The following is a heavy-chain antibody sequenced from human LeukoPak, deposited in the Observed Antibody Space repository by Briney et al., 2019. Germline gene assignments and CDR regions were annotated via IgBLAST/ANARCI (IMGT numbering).Heavy chain of an antibody. CDR1: GFTFSSYS. D-gene: IGHD6-19*01. V-gene: IGHV3-21*01. CDR3: ARDSVAASFDY. CDR2: ISSSSSYI. J-gene: IGHJ4*02. Sequence: GGSLRLSCAASGFTFSSYSTKWLRQAPGKGLEWVSSISSSSSYIYYADSVKGRFTISRDNAKNSLYLQMNSLRAEDTAVYYCARDSVAASFDYWGQGTLVTVSS.